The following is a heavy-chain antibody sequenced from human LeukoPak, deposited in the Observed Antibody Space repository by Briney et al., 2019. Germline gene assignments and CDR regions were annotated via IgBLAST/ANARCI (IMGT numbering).Heavy chain of an antibody. CDR3: AKGSHYDFWSGYPSPYFDY. V-gene: IGHV3-23*01. D-gene: IGHD3-3*01. J-gene: IGHJ4*02. Sequence: QSGGSLRLSCAASGFTFSSYAMSWVRQAPGKGLEWVSAISGSGGSTYYADSVKGRFTISRDNSKNTLYLQMNSLRAEDTAVYYCAKGSHYDFWSGYPSPYFDYWGQGTLVTVSS. CDR2: ISGSGGST. CDR1: GFTFSSYA.